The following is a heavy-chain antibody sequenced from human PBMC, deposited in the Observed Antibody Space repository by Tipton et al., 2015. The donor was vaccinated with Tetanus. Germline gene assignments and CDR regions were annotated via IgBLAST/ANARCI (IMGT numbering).Heavy chain of an antibody. J-gene: IGHJ5*02. D-gene: IGHD6-19*01. CDR2: MNPNNGNT. CDR1: GYTFKNYD. CDR3: ASAPKYVSGWAGYLFDP. Sequence: QSGAEVKKPGASVKVSCKVSGYTFKNYDINWVRQATGQGFEWMGRMNPNNGNTGYAQNFQGRVTMTRNTSISTAYMELSSLRSEDSAVYYCASAPKYVSGWAGYLFDPWGQGTLVTVSS. V-gene: IGHV1-8*01.